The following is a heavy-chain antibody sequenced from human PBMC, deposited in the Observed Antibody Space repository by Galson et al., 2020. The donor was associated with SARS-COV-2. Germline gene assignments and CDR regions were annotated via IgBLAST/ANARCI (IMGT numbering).Heavy chain of an antibody. V-gene: IGHV4-34*01. CDR3: ARGHRGVVPAPVLGLGPFYSYYYMDV. Sequence: SQTLSLTCAVYGGSFSGFYWSWIRQAPGKGLEWIGEINHSGSANYNPSLKNRVTISVDTSKNQFSLKLRSVTAADTAVYYCARGHRGVVPAPVLGLGPFYSYYYMDVWGRGTTVTVSS. CDR2: INHSGSA. CDR1: GGSFSGFY. D-gene: IGHD2-2*02. J-gene: IGHJ6*03.